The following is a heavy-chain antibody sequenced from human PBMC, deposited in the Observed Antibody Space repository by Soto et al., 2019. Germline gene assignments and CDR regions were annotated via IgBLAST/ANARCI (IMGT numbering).Heavy chain of an antibody. CDR2: IYYSGRT. V-gene: IGHV4-31*03. D-gene: IGHD6-19*01. Sequence: QVQLQESGPGLVKPSQTLSLTCTVSGASISSGGYYWNWIRQHPGKGLEWIGYIYYSGRTYYNPSLKRRVTISVDTSKNEFSLKLSSVTAADTAVYYCARDGRGRGIAVAGRFWYFDLWGRGTLVTVSS. J-gene: IGHJ2*01. CDR1: GASISSGGYY. CDR3: ARDGRGRGIAVAGRFWYFDL.